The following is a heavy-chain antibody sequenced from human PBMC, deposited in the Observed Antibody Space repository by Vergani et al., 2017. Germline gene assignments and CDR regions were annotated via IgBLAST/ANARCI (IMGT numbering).Heavy chain of an antibody. Sequence: VEVVESGGGLVQPGGSLRLSCAASGFRFSNYWMHWLRQAPGKGLEWVAVISYEGSNKDYTEAVRGRFTISRDSSKTLYLQMDSLRVEDTAVYYCARDLYDYVWGSYRRYYYGMDVWGQGTTVTVSS. J-gene: IGHJ6*02. CDR1: GFRFSNYW. D-gene: IGHD3-16*02. CDR3: ARDLYDYVWGSYRRYYYGMDV. CDR2: ISYEGSNK. V-gene: IGHV3-30*03.